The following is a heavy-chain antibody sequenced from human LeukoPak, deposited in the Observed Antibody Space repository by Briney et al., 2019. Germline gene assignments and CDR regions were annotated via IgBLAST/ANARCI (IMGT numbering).Heavy chain of an antibody. D-gene: IGHD3-16*01. CDR2: INKSGST. Sequence: SETLSLTCAVYGGSFNGYYWTWIRQPPGKGLEWIGEINKSGSTNYNPSLKSRVTVSIDTSRNQISLRLTSVTAADTAVYYCAKNWAYSPSSGFNGWGRGPLVTVSS. CDR3: AKNWAYSPSSGFNG. V-gene: IGHV4-34*01. J-gene: IGHJ4*02. CDR1: GGSFNGYY.